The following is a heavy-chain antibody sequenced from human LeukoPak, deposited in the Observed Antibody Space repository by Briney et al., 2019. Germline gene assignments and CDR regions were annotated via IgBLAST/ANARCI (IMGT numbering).Heavy chain of an antibody. CDR1: GFTFSSYA. CDR3: VRGAYSSSWLNFDH. CDR2: IPYDGSNK. V-gene: IGHV3-30*04. J-gene: IGHJ4*02. D-gene: IGHD6-13*01. Sequence: SGGSLRLSCAASGFTFSSYAMHWVRQAPGKGLEWVALIPYDGSNKYYADSVKGRFTVSRDNSKNTLYLQMNSLRAEDTAVYYCVRGAYSSSWLNFDHWGQGTLVTVSS.